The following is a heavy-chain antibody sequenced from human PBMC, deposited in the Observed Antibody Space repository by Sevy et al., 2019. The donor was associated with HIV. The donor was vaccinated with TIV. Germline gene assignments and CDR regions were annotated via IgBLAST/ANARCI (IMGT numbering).Heavy chain of an antibody. CDR3: AREGQLWFVYYFDN. CDR1: GFTFRNYA. J-gene: IGHJ4*02. Sequence: GGSLRLSCTASGFTFRNYAMNWVRQAPGKGLERVALISYDGSNKYYAYSVRGRVAISRDKSKNSLYLHMNSLRPEDAAIYDWAREGQLWFVYYFDNWGQGTLVTVSS. V-gene: IGHV3-30*09. D-gene: IGHD3-10*01. CDR2: ISYDGSNK.